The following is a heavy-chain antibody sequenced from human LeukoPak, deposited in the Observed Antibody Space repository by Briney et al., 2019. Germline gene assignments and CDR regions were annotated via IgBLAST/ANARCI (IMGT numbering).Heavy chain of an antibody. J-gene: IGHJ5*02. CDR2: INTDGDYT. D-gene: IGHD6-19*01. V-gene: IGHV3-74*01. Sequence: GGSLRLSCAASGFSFGNYWMHWVRHAPGKGLMWISRINTDGDYTDYADSVRGRFTISRDNASNTLDVQMKSLRAEDTAVYYCVRRQWLGHSDRWGQGTLVIVSS. CDR3: VRRQWLGHSDR. CDR1: GFSFGNYW.